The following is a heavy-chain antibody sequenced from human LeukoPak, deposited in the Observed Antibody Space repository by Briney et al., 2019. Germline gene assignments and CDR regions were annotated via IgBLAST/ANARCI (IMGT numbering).Heavy chain of an antibody. CDR2: ISSSSSPI. CDR1: GFTFSSYS. J-gene: IGHJ4*02. D-gene: IGHD4-23*01. V-gene: IGHV3-48*04. Sequence: GGSLRLSCAASGFTFSSYSMNWVRQAPGKGLEWVSYISSSSSPIYYADSVKGRFTISRDNAKNSLYLQMNSLRAEDTAVYYCARGRSVAPLDYWGQGTLVTVSS. CDR3: ARGRSVAPLDY.